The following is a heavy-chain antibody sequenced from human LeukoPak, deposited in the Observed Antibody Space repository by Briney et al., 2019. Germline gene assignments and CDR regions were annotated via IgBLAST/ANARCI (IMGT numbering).Heavy chain of an antibody. D-gene: IGHD2-21*02. CDR1: GFTFSNAW. V-gene: IGHV3-15*07. Sequence: GGSLRLSCAASGFTFSNAWMNWVRQAPGKGLEWVGRIKSKTDGGTTDYAAPVKGRFTISRDDSKNTLYLQMNSLKTEDTAVYCCTTEGLLAYCGGDCYSYFDYWGQGTLVTVSS. J-gene: IGHJ4*02. CDR2: IKSKTDGGTT. CDR3: TTEGLLAYCGGDCYSYFDY.